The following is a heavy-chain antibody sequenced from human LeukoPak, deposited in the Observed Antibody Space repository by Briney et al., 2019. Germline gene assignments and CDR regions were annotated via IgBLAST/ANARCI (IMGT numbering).Heavy chain of an antibody. J-gene: IGHJ4*02. CDR1: GFTFSSYA. V-gene: IGHV3-66*01. Sequence: GGSLRLSCAASGFTFSSYAMSWVRQAPGKGLEWVSVIYSGGSTYYADSVKGRFTISRDNSKNTLYLQMNSLRAEDTAVYYCAREIWYYDSSGYIDYWGQGTLVTVSS. CDR2: IYSGGST. D-gene: IGHD3-22*01. CDR3: AREIWYYDSSGYIDY.